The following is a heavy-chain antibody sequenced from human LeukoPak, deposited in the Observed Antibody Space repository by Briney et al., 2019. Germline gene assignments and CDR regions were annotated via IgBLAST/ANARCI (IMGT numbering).Heavy chain of an antibody. V-gene: IGHV1-3*01. Sequence: GASVKVSCKASGYSFSNHTMHWVRQAPGQRLEWMGWINAADGNTKYSQNFQGRVTISRDSSASTAYMELTSLTSKDTAVYYCAVGAFDYWGQGTLVTVSS. J-gene: IGHJ4*02. CDR1: GYSFSNHT. CDR3: AVGAFDY. CDR2: INAADGNT. D-gene: IGHD4-17*01.